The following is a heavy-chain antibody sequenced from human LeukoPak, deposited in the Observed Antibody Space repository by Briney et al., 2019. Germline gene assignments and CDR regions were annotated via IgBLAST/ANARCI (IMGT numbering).Heavy chain of an antibody. D-gene: IGHD3-10*01. V-gene: IGHV4-34*01. Sequence: KPSETLSLTCAVYGGSFSGYYWSWIRQPPGKGLEWIGEINHSGSTNYNPSLKSRVTISVDTSKNQFSLKLSSVTAADTAVYYCARYPYYYGSGSYDYWGQGTLVTVSS. CDR3: ARYPYYYGSGSYDY. CDR2: INHSGST. J-gene: IGHJ4*02. CDR1: GGSFSGYY.